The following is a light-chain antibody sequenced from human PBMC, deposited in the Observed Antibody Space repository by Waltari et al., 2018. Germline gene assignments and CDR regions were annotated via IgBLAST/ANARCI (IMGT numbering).Light chain of an antibody. J-gene: IGLJ3*02. Sequence: QPLLTQSPSASASLGASVKLTCTLCCAVRLYAFVGPQQQPEKGPRYLMKVNSDGTHTKGDGIPDRFSGSSSGAERYLTLSSLQSDDEAHYYCHTWGTGVQWVFGGGSKVTVL. CDR2: VNSDGTH. CDR3: HTWGTGVQWV. V-gene: IGLV4-69*01. CDR1: CAVRLYA.